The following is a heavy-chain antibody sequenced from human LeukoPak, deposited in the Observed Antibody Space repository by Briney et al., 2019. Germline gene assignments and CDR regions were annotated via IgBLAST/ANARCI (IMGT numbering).Heavy chain of an antibody. J-gene: IGHJ2*01. D-gene: IGHD2-21*02. CDR2: IIPILGIA. V-gene: IGHV1-69*04. Sequence: AASVKVSCKASGGTFSSYAISWVRQAPGQGLEWMGRIIPILGIANYAQKFQGRVTITADKSTSTAYMELSSLRSEDTAVYYCAREGRLSCGGDCYSDWYFDLWGRGTLVTVSS. CDR3: AREGRLSCGGDCYSDWYFDL. CDR1: GGTFSSYA.